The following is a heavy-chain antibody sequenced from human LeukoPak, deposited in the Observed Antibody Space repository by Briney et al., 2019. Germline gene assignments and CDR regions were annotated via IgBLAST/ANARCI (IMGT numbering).Heavy chain of an antibody. CDR1: GYTFTSYY. J-gene: IGHJ6*02. CDR3: ARSGDFGVVIIPSMDV. V-gene: IGHV1-46*01. Sequence: ASVKVSCKASGYTFTSYYMHWMRQAPGQGLEWMGIINPSGGSTSYAQKFQGRVTMTRDTSTSTVYMELSSLRSEDTAVYYCARSGDFGVVIIPSMDVWGQGTTVTVSS. D-gene: IGHD3-3*01. CDR2: INPSGGST.